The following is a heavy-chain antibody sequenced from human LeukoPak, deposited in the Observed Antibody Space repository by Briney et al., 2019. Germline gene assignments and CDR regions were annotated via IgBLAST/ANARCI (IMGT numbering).Heavy chain of an antibody. CDR1: GFTFSSYG. CDR2: IRYDGSNK. J-gene: IGHJ4*02. D-gene: IGHD3-22*01. Sequence: GGSLRLSCAASGFTFSSYGMHWVRQAPGKGLEWVAFIRYDGSNKYYADSVKGRFTISRDNSKNTLYLQMNSLRAEDTAVYYCAKGSPYYYDSSGYYFAIDYWGQGTLVTVSS. CDR3: AKGSPYYYDSSGYYFAIDY. V-gene: IGHV3-30*02.